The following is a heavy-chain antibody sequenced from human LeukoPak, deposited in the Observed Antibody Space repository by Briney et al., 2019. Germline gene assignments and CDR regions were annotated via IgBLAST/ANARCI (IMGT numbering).Heavy chain of an antibody. Sequence: SETLSLTCTVSGGSISSYYWSWIRQPPGKGLEWIGYIYTSGSTNYNPSLKSRVTISVDTSKNQFSLKLSSVTAADTAVYYCARTYYDFWSGYGGGPPRVNYYYYMDVWGKGTTVTVSS. V-gene: IGHV4-4*09. J-gene: IGHJ6*03. D-gene: IGHD3-3*01. CDR3: ARTYYDFWSGYGGGPPRVNYYYYMDV. CDR2: IYTSGST. CDR1: GGSISSYY.